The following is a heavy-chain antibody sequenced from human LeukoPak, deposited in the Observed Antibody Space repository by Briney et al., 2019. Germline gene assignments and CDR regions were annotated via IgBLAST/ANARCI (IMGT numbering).Heavy chain of an antibody. CDR2: IYYSGST. V-gene: IGHV4-59*08. J-gene: IGHJ4*02. CDR3: ARRVAYGDYVDY. Sequence: SETLSLTCTVSGGSISSYYWIWVRQPPGKGLEWIGYIYYSGSTNYNPSLKSRVTISVDTSKNQFSLKLSSVTAADTAVYYCARRVAYGDYVDYWGQGTLVTVSS. CDR1: GGSISSYY. D-gene: IGHD4-17*01.